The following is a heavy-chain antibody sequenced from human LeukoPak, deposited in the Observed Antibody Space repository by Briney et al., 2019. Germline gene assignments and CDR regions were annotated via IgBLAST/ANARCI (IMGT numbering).Heavy chain of an antibody. Sequence: GGSLRLSRAASGFTFSSYWMNWARQAPGRGLEWVASINHNGNVNYYVDSVKGRFTISRDNAKNSLYLQMSNLRAEDTAVYFCARGGGLDVWGQGATVTVSS. J-gene: IGHJ6*02. D-gene: IGHD3-16*01. V-gene: IGHV3-7*03. CDR2: INHNGNVN. CDR3: ARGGGLDV. CDR1: GFTFSSYW.